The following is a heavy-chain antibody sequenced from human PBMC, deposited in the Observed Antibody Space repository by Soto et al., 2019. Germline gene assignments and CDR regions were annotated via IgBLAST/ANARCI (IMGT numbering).Heavy chain of an antibody. D-gene: IGHD1-1*01. CDR3: ASTTYYYGMDV. V-gene: IGHV4-39*01. J-gene: IGHJ6*02. CDR1: GGSISSTTYY. Sequence: SETLSHTYTVSGGSISSTTYYLGWIRQPPGKGLEWIGSIYYSGTTYYNPSLKSRVTISVDTSKNQFSLKLSSVTAADTAVYYCASTTYYYGMDVWGQGTTVTVYS. CDR2: IYYSGTT.